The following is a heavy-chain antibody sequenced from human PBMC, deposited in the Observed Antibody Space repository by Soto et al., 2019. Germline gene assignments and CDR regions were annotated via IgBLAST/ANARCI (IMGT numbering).Heavy chain of an antibody. V-gene: IGHV3-48*02. D-gene: IGHD6-13*01. CDR1: GFTFSRYR. CDR3: ARDNGRAGSFDP. J-gene: IGHJ5*02. CDR2: ITSDSSTI. Sequence: EVQLVESGGGLVQPGGSLRLSFAASGFTFSRYRMNWVRQAPGKGLEWISYITSDSSTIYYADSVKGRFTISRDNAKNSLFLHMNSLRDEDTAMYYCARDNGRAGSFDPWGQGTLVTVSS.